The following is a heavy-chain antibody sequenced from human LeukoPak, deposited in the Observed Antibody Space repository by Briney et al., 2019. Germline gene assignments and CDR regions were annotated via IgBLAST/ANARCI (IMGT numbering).Heavy chain of an antibody. CDR2: INPNSGGT. CDR3: ARDPSSTTQGPIWSGYYV. D-gene: IGHD3-3*01. J-gene: IGHJ4*02. Sequence: ASVKVSCKASGYTFHNYYMHWVRQAPGQGLEWMGWINPNSGGTNYAQKFQGRVTMTRDTSISTAYMELSRLRSDDTAVYYCARDPSSTTQGPIWSGYYVWGQGTLATVSS. CDR1: GYTFHNYY. V-gene: IGHV1-2*02.